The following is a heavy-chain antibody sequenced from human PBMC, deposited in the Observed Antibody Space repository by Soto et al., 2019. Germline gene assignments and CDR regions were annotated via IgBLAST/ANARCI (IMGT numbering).Heavy chain of an antibody. V-gene: IGHV3-11*05. CDR2: ISGSSSYT. CDR3: ARETGTIDY. Sequence: QVQLVESGGGLVKPGGSLRLSCAASGFTFSDYYMSWIRQAPGKGLEWVAYISGSSSYTNYADSVKGRFTISRDNAKKSLYLQVDSLRAEDTAVYYCARETGTIDYWGKGTLVTASS. CDR1: GFTFSDYY. J-gene: IGHJ4*02. D-gene: IGHD1-1*01.